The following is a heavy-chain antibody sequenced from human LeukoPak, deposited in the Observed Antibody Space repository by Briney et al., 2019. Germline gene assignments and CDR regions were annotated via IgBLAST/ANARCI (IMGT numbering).Heavy chain of an antibody. V-gene: IGHV1-2*02. CDR2: INPNSGGT. CDR1: GYTFTGYY. D-gene: IGHD4-23*01. Sequence: ASVKVSCKASGYTFTGYYMHRVRQAPGQGLEWMGWINPNSGGTNYAQKFQGRVTMIRDTSISTAYMELSRLRSDDTAVYYCATTVERWQLGFDYWGQGTLVTVSS. CDR3: ATTVERWQLGFDY. J-gene: IGHJ4*02.